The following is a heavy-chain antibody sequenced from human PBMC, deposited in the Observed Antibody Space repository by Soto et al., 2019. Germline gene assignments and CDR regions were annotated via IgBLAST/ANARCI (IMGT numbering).Heavy chain of an antibody. V-gene: IGHV3-23*01. J-gene: IGHJ5*02. CDR3: VKDHGTYGPNWIDV. Sequence: GGSLRLSCEASGFTFSSYAMSWVRQAPGKGLEWVSSISPSDGSTYYADSVKGRFTISRDSSNYTLFLLMNSLRAEDTAVYYCVKDHGTYGPNWIDVWGQGTLVTVDS. D-gene: IGHD3-10*01. CDR1: GFTFSSYA. CDR2: ISPSDGST.